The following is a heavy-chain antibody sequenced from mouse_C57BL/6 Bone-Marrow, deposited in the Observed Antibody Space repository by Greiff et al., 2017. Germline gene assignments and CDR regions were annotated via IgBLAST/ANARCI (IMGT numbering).Heavy chain of an antibody. CDR1: GFSLSTFGMR. D-gene: IGHD2-1*01. CDR3: GRLGDGNLFDY. J-gene: IGHJ2*01. Sequence: QVTLQESGPGLLQPSHTLSLTCSFSGFSLSTFGMRVGWIRQPSGKGLEWLAHIWCDDAKYYNPALKSRTTIFKDTSNNHVYLSIANVDTAEAATYYCGRLGDGNLFDYWGQGTTLTVSS. CDR2: IWCDDAK. V-gene: IGHV8-8*01.